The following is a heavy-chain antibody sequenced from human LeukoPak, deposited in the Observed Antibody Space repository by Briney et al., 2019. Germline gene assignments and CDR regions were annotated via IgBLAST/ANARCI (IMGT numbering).Heavy chain of an antibody. V-gene: IGHV1-69*13. D-gene: IGHD2-21*02. Sequence: SVKVSCKASGFTFTNYHMHWVRQAPGQGLEWMGGIIPIFGTANYAQKFQGRVTITADESTSTAYMELSSLRSEDTAVYYCARGIVVVTATDYYYYGMDVWGQGTTVAVSS. CDR1: GFTFTNYH. J-gene: IGHJ6*02. CDR2: IIPIFGTA. CDR3: ARGIVVVTATDYYYYGMDV.